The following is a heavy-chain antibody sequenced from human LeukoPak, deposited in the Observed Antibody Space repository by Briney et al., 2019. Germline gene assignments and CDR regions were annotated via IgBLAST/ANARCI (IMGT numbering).Heavy chain of an antibody. V-gene: IGHV3-30*18. CDR1: GFTFSSYG. CDR3: GKPGVLRY. J-gene: IGHJ4*02. Sequence: PGGSLRLSCAASGFTFSSYGMHWVRQAPGKGLEWVAVISYDGSNKYYADSVKGRFTISRDNSKNTLYLQMNSLRAEDTAVYYCGKPGVLRYWGQGTLVTVSS. D-gene: IGHD3-3*01. CDR2: ISYDGSNK.